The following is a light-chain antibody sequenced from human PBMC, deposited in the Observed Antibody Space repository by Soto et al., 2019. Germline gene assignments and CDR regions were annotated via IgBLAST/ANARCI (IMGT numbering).Light chain of an antibody. CDR1: SSNIGSNY. V-gene: IGLV1-47*01. CDR3: AAWDDSPDWV. CDR2: RNN. J-gene: IGLJ3*02. Sequence: QSVLTQPPSASGTPGQRVTISCSGRSSNIGSNYVYWYQQLPGTAPKLLIYRNNQRPSGVPDRFSGSKSGTSASLAISGLRSEDEADYYCAAWDDSPDWVFGGGTKLTVL.